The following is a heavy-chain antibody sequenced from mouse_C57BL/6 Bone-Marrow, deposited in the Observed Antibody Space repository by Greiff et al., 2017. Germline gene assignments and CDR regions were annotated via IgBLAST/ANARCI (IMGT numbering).Heavy chain of an antibody. J-gene: IGHJ4*01. CDR2: ISNLAYSI. CDR3: ARRGDYMGYAMDY. CDR1: GFTFSDYG. D-gene: IGHD2-12*01. V-gene: IGHV5-15*04. Sequence: EVQVVESGGGLVQPGGSLKLSCAASGFTFSDYGMAWVRQAPRKGPEWVAFISNLAYSIYYADTVTGRFTISRENAKNTRYLEMSSLRSEDTAMYYCARRGDYMGYAMDYWGQGTSVTVSS.